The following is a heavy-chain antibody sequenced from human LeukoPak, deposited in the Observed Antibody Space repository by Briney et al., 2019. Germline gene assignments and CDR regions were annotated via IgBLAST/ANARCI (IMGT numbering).Heavy chain of an antibody. Sequence: GGSLTLSCAASGFTFSSFGMHWVRQAPGKGLEWVAVIWYDASNKYYADSVKGRFTISRDNSKNTLYLQMNSLRDDDTAVYYCAKVWLGELSHFDYWGQGTLVTVSS. CDR1: GFTFSSFG. CDR2: IWYDASNK. CDR3: AKVWLGELSHFDY. D-gene: IGHD3-16*02. J-gene: IGHJ4*02. V-gene: IGHV3-33*03.